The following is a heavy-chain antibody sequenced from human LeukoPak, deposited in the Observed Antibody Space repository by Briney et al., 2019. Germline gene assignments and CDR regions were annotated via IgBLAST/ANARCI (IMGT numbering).Heavy chain of an antibody. CDR3: ARGAYGDK. CDR1: GYTLTSYG. CDR2: ISTQSGNT. Sequence: ASVKVSCEASGYTLTSYGINWIRQAPGQGLEWMGWISTQSGNTNYAQKVQGRLTLTTDRSTNTAYMELRSLRSDDTAVYYCARGAYGDKWGQGTMVTVSS. D-gene: IGHD4-17*01. J-gene: IGHJ4*02. V-gene: IGHV1-18*01.